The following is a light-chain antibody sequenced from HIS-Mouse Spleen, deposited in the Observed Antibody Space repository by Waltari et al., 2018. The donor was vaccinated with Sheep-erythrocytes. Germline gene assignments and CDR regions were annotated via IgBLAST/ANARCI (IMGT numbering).Light chain of an antibody. V-gene: IGLV2-11*01. Sequence: QSALTQPRSVSGSPGQPVTIPCTGTSSDVGGYNYVYWYQQHPGKAPKLMIYDVSKRPSVVPDRFSGSKSGNTASLTISGLQAEDEADYYCCSYAGSYTVVFGGGTKLTVL. CDR2: DVS. CDR1: SSDVGGYNY. J-gene: IGLJ2*01. CDR3: CSYAGSYTVV.